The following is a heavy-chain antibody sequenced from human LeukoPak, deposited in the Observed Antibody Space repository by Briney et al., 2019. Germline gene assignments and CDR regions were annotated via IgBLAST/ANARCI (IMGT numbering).Heavy chain of an antibody. Sequence: PGGSLRLSCAASGLTFSSFGMHWVRQAPGKGLEWVAFIRSDGSNKYNADSVKGRFTISRDNSKNTLYLQMNGLRAEDTAVYYCASRGAAGGYMDVWGKGTTVTVSS. V-gene: IGHV3-30*02. CDR3: ASRGAAGGYMDV. CDR1: GLTFSSFG. D-gene: IGHD6-13*01. CDR2: IRSDGSNK. J-gene: IGHJ6*03.